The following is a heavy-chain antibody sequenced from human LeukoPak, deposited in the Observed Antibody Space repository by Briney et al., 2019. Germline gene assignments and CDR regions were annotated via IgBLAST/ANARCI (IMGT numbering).Heavy chain of an antibody. Sequence: SETLSLTCTVSGGSISSYYGSWIRQPPGKGLEWIGYIYYSGSTNYNPSLKSRLTISVDTSKNQFSLKLCSVTAADAAVYYCARLNYGSNPYEIRFDYWGQGTLVTVSS. V-gene: IGHV4-59*08. CDR3: ARLNYGSNPYEIRFDY. CDR1: GGSISSYY. D-gene: IGHD4-23*01. CDR2: IYYSGST. J-gene: IGHJ4*02.